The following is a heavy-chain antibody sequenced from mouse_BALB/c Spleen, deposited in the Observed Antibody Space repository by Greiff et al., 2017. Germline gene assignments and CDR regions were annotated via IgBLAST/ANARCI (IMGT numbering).Heavy chain of an antibody. V-gene: IGHV14-3*02. D-gene: IGHD6-5*01. Sequence: VQLQQSGAELVKPGASVKLSCTASGFNIKDTYMHWVKQRPEQGLAWIGRIDPANGNTKYDPKFQGKATITADTSSNTAYLQLSSLTSEDTAVYYCARGRGYPMAWFAYWGQGTLVTVSA. CDR2: IDPANGNT. J-gene: IGHJ3*01. CDR3: ARGRGYPMAWFAY. CDR1: GFNIKDTY.